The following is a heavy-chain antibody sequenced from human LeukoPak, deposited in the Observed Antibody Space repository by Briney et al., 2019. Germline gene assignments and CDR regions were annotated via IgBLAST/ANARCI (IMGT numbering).Heavy chain of an antibody. D-gene: IGHD3-22*01. V-gene: IGHV4-59*12. CDR3: ARDGHYYDSSGYDAFDI. CDR1: GGSISSYY. J-gene: IGHJ3*02. CDR2: IYYSGST. Sequence: SETLSLTCTVSGGSISSYYWSWIRQPPGQGLEWIGYIYYSGSTNYNPSLKSRVTVSVDRSKNQFSLKLNSVTAADTAVYYCARDGHYYDSSGYDAFDIWGQGTMVTVSS.